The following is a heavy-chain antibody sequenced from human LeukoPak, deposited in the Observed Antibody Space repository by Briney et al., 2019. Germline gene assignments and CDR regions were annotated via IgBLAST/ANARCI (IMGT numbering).Heavy chain of an antibody. D-gene: IGHD6-13*01. CDR1: GFTFSSYG. Sequence: GGSLRLSCAASGFTFSSYGMHWVRQAPGKGLEWVAFIRYDGSNKYYADSVKGRFTISRDNSKNTLYLQMNSLRAEDTAVYYCAKAPRRIASIAAAGTDYYYMDVWGKGTTVTVSS. V-gene: IGHV3-30*02. J-gene: IGHJ6*03. CDR2: IRYDGSNK. CDR3: AKAPRRIASIAAAGTDYYYMDV.